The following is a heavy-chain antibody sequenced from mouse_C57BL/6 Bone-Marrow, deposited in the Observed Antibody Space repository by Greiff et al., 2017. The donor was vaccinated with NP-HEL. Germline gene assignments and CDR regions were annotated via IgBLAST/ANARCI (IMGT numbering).Heavy chain of an antibody. D-gene: IGHD2-1*01. J-gene: IGHJ3*01. CDR2: IYPRSGNT. Sequence: QVQLQQSGAELARPGASVKLSCKASGYTFTSYGISWVKQRTGQGLEWIGEIYPRSGNTYYNEKFQGKATLTADKSSSTAYRELRSLTSEDPAVYFCAREGGYVNYGFAYWGQGTLVTVSA. CDR3: AREGGYVNYGFAY. CDR1: GYTFTSYG. V-gene: IGHV1-81*01.